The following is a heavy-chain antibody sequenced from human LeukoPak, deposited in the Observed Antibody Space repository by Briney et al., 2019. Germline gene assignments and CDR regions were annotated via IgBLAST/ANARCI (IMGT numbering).Heavy chain of an antibody. D-gene: IGHD6-13*01. CDR2: IYNSGST. Sequence: SETLSLTCTVSGGSISSYYWSWIRQPPGKGLEWIGYIYNSGSTNYNPSLKSRVTISVDTSKNQFSLKLSSVTAADTAVYYCARRTAAGTAFDYWGQGTLVTVSS. CDR3: ARRTAAGTAFDY. CDR1: GGSISSYY. J-gene: IGHJ4*02. V-gene: IGHV4-4*09.